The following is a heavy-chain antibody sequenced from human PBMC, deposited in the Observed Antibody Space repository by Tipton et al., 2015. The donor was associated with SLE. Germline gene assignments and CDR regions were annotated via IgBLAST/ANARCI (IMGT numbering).Heavy chain of an antibody. CDR3: ASEILRDYGSAWGPDY. D-gene: IGHD6-19*01. CDR2: IYYTGST. CDR1: GDSIRSYY. J-gene: IGHJ4*02. V-gene: IGHV4-59*08. Sequence: LSLTCTVSGDSIRSYYWNWIRQPPGKGLEWIGHIYYTGSTNYNPSLKSRVTISVDTSKNQFSLKLNSVTAADTAVYYCASEILRDYGSAWGPDYWGQGTLVTVSS.